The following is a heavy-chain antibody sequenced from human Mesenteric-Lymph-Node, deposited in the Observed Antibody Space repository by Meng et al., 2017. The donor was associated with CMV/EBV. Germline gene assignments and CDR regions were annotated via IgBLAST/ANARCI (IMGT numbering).Heavy chain of an antibody. Sequence: GGSLRLSCAASGFTFSIYSIAWVRQAPGKGLEWVSSIGSFNNYKYYADSVQGRFTISRDNSKTTLYLQMNSLRAEDTAVYYCAKGFGWPINFDYWGQGTLVTVSS. D-gene: IGHD6-19*01. J-gene: IGHJ4*02. V-gene: IGHV3-21*04. CDR1: GFTFSIYS. CDR3: AKGFGWPINFDY. CDR2: IGSFNNYK.